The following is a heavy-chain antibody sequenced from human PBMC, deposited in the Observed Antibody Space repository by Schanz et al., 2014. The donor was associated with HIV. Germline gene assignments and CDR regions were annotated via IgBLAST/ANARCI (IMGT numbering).Heavy chain of an antibody. CDR3: ARDQNVISMVRGVMGGVDY. Sequence: QVQLVQSGAEVKKPGASVKVSCKASGYTFTGYYMHWVRQAPGQGLEWMGWINPSSGGTNYAQKFQGRVTMTRDTFISTAYMELRRLRSDDTAVYYCARDQNVISMVRGVMGGVDYWGQGTLVTVSS. CDR2: INPSSGGT. J-gene: IGHJ4*02. CDR1: GYTFTGYY. D-gene: IGHD3-10*01. V-gene: IGHV1-2*02.